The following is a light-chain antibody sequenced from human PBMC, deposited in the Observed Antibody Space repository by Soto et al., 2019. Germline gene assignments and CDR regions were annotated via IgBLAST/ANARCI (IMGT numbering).Light chain of an antibody. J-gene: IGKJ1*01. CDR1: QNILYSSNNKNY. CDR2: WAS. V-gene: IGKV4-1*01. CDR3: QQYYSSPTWT. Sequence: DIVMTQSPDSLAVSLGETATINCKSSQNILYSSNNKNYLAWYQQRPGQPPKLLIYWASTRESVVPDRFSGSGSGTDFTLTISSLQAEDVAVYHWQQYYSSPTWTFGQGTKVEIK.